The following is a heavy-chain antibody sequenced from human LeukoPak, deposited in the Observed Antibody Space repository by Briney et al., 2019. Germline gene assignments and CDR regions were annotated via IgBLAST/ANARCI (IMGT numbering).Heavy chain of an antibody. Sequence: SETLSLTCTVSGGALSDFYWGWIRQSPGKGLECIAYVYYSGTTYYNPSLKGRVSISVDTSTNQFSLRLNSVTAADTAVYYCARHGNGAFDIWGQGTMVTVSS. CDR3: ARHGNGAFDI. J-gene: IGHJ3*02. CDR2: VYYSGTT. V-gene: IGHV4-59*08. D-gene: IGHD1-1*01. CDR1: GGALSDFY.